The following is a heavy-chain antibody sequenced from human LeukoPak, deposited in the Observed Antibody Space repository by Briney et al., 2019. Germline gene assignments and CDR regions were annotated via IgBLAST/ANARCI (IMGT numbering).Heavy chain of an antibody. CDR1: GYTFTSFG. V-gene: IGHV1-18*01. CDR3: ARSWSERSRHYYGLDV. Sequence: GASVRVSYKASGYTFTSFGTTWVRQAPGQGLEWMAWISAYNGNTNYAQKLQGRVSVSTDTSTSTAYMELRSLRPDDTAVYYCARSWSERSRHYYGLDVWGQGTTVTVSS. D-gene: IGHD6-13*01. CDR2: ISAYNGNT. J-gene: IGHJ6*02.